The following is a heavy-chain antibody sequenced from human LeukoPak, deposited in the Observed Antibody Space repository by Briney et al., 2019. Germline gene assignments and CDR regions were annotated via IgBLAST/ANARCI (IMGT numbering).Heavy chain of an antibody. V-gene: IGHV4-34*01. CDR3: ARGVYYDFWSGYYTLDY. CDR1: GGSFSGYY. CDR2: INHSGST. D-gene: IGHD3-3*01. Sequence: SETLSLTCAVYGGSFSGYYWSWIRQPPGKGLEWIGEINHSGSTNYNPSLKSRVTISVDTSKNQFSLKLSSVTAAGTAVYYCARGVYYDFWSGYYTLDYWGQGTLVTVSS. J-gene: IGHJ4*02.